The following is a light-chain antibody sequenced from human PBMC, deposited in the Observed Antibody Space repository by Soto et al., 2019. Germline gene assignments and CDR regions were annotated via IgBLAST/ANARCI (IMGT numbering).Light chain of an antibody. CDR2: GAS. V-gene: IGKV3-15*01. J-gene: IGKJ1*01. CDR1: QSVSSSY. Sequence: EIVITQSPATLSVSPGERATLSFRASQSVSSSYLAWYQQKPGQAPRLLIYGASTRATGIPARFSDSGSGTEFTLTISGLQSEDFAVYYCQQYNGWPQTFGQGTKVDI. CDR3: QQYNGWPQT.